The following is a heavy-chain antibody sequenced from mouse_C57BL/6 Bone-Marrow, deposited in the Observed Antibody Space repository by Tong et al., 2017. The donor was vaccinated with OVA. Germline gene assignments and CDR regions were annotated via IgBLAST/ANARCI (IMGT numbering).Heavy chain of an antibody. CDR1: EYEFPSHD. V-gene: IGHV5-2*01. D-gene: IGHD3-3*01. J-gene: IGHJ2*01. CDR3: AKRGRNCFDY. CDR2: INSDGGST. Sequence: EVQLVESGGGLVQPGESLKLSCESNEYEFPSHDMSWVRKTPEKRLELVAAINSDGGSTYYPDTMERRFIISRDNTRETVFVQMRRLRSEDTALYDWAKRGRNCFDYWGEGATLTVSS.